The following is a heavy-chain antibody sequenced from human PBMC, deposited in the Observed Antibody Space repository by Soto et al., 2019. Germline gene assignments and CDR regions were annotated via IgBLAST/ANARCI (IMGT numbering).Heavy chain of an antibody. CDR3: AKDSTMVRGVIPASFDY. Sequence: GSLRLSCAASGFTFSNYGMSWVRQAPGKGLEWVSTISASGGSPYYADSVKGRFTISRDNSKNTLFLQMNSLRAEDTAVYHCAKDSTMVRGVIPASFDYWGQGALVTVSS. CDR1: GFTFSNYG. D-gene: IGHD3-10*01. V-gene: IGHV3-23*01. J-gene: IGHJ4*02. CDR2: ISASGGSP.